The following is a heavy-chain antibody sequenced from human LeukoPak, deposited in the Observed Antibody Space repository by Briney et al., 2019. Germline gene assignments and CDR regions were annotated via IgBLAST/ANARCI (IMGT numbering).Heavy chain of an antibody. J-gene: IGHJ6*02. V-gene: IGHV4-34*01. CDR1: GGSFSGYY. D-gene: IGHD2-2*01. CDR2: INHSGST. Sequence: SETLSLTCAVYGGSFSGYYWSWLRQPPGKGLEWIGEINHSGSTNYNPSLKSRVTISVDTSKNQFSLKLNSVTAADTAVYYCARGPYCSSSSCSYGLDVWGQGTTVTVSS. CDR3: ARGPYCSSSSCSYGLDV.